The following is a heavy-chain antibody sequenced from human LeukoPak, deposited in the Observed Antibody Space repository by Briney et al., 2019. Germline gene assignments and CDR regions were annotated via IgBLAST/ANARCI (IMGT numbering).Heavy chain of an antibody. Sequence: ASVKVSCKASGYTFTSYGISWVRQAPGQGLEWMGWISAYNGNTNYAQKLQSRVTMTTDTSTSTAYMELSSLRSEDTAVYYCASSIEYSSSSVRGSGNYYYYYYMDVWGKGTTVTVSS. V-gene: IGHV1-18*01. CDR2: ISAYNGNT. J-gene: IGHJ6*03. CDR1: GYTFTSYG. CDR3: ASSIEYSSSSVRGSGNYYYYYYMDV. D-gene: IGHD6-6*01.